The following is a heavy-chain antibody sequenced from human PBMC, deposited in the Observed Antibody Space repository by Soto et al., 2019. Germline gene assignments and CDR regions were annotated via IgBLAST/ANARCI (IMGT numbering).Heavy chain of an antibody. J-gene: IGHJ4*02. CDR2: IWYDGSNK. CDR1: GFTFSSYG. CDR3: ARGYYGDYGAPTLDY. D-gene: IGHD4-17*01. Sequence: PGGSLRLSCAASGFTFSSYGMHWVRQAPGKGLEWVAVIWYDGSNKYYADSVKGRFTISRDNSKNTLYLQMNSLRAEDTAVYYCARGYYGDYGAPTLDYWGQGTLVTVSS. V-gene: IGHV3-33*01.